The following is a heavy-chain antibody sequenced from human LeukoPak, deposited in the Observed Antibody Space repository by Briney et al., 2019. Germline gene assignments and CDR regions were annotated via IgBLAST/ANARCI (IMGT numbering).Heavy chain of an antibody. CDR3: ARGGYYGTSESWHFDY. J-gene: IGHJ4*02. CDR1: VGTFSSYA. D-gene: IGHD1-7*01. CDR2: VIPILGIP. V-gene: IGHV1-69*10. Sequence: PSVNLSCKASVGTFSSYAISWVRQAPGQGLEWMGGVIPILGIPNYAQPLQGRVTITADKSTSTAYMGLTRLTPQAPAGYYCARGGYYGTSESWHFDYWGQGTLVTVSP.